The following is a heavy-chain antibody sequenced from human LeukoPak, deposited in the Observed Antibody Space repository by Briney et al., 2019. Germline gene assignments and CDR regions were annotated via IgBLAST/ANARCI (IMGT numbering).Heavy chain of an antibody. CDR2: ISGSGGSP. CDR1: GFTFSSYA. V-gene: IGHV3-23*01. Sequence: PGGSLRLSCAASGFTFSSYAMSWVRQAPGKGLEWVSTISGSGGSPYYAASVKGRFTISRDNSKNTLYLRVNSLRAEDTAVYYCAKNDNSTYTAWDYWGQGTLVTVSS. CDR3: AKNDNSTYTAWDY. D-gene: IGHD1-1*01. J-gene: IGHJ4*02.